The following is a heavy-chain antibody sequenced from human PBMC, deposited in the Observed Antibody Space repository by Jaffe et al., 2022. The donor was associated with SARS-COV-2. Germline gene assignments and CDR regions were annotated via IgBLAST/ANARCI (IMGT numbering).Heavy chain of an antibody. CDR2: ISWNSGSI. D-gene: IGHD6-13*01. CDR1: GFTFDDYA. V-gene: IGHV3-9*01. Sequence: EVQLVESGGGLVQPGRSLRLSCAASGFTFDDYAMHWVRQAPGKGLEWVSGISWNSGSIGYADSVKGRFTISRDNAKNSLYLQMNSLRAEDTALYYCAKEGLGQQLDPTGFDYWGQGTLVTVSS. J-gene: IGHJ4*02. CDR3: AKEGLGQQLDPTGFDY.